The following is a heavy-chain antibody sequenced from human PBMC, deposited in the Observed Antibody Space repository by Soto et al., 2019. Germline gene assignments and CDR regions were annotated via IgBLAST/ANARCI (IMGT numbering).Heavy chain of an antibody. D-gene: IGHD2-2*01. CDR1: GGTFSSYA. CDR2: LIPIFGTA. V-gene: IGHV1-69*12. J-gene: IGHJ6*02. CDR3: STHTVVTPGNYYSGMDV. Sequence: QVQLVQSGAEVKKPGSSVKVSCKASGGTFSSYAISWVRQAPGQGLEWMGGLIPIFGTADYAQKFQGRVTITADESTSTAYMELSSLRSEYTAVYYCSTHTVVTPGNYYSGMDVWGQGTTVTVSS.